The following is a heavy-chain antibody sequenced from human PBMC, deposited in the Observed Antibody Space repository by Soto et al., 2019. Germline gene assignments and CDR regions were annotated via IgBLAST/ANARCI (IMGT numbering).Heavy chain of an antibody. CDR2: MNPNSGST. CDR1: GYAFASHD. CDR3: ARTPYSGYATIDY. V-gene: IGHV1-8*01. Sequence: ASVKVSCKASGYAFASHDINWVRQASGQGPEWMGWMNPNSGSTGYAQKFQGRVTLTRNTSITTAYMEVSSLRSEGTAMYYCARTPYSGYATIDYWGQGTLVTVSS. D-gene: IGHD3-22*01. J-gene: IGHJ4*02.